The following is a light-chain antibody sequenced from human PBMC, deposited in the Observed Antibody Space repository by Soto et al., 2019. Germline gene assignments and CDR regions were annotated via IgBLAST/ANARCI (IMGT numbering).Light chain of an antibody. CDR3: QQYGSSPQT. Sequence: EIVLTQSPGTLSLCPGERATLSCRASQSVSSSYLAWYQQKPGQAPRLLIYGASSRATGIPDRFSGSGSGTDFTLTISRLEPEDFEVYYCQQYGSSPQTFGQGTKVEIK. CDR1: QSVSSSY. V-gene: IGKV3-20*01. J-gene: IGKJ1*01. CDR2: GAS.